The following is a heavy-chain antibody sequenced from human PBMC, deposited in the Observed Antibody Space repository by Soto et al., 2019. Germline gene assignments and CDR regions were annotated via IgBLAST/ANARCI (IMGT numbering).Heavy chain of an antibody. D-gene: IGHD2-15*01. Sequence: QVQLVQSGAEVKKPGSSVKVSCKASGSTLSTYTISWLRQAPGQGPEWMGGILQTFGAANYAQNYQGRVTITADESTTKAYMELSSLRSEDTAMYYCARDDGNNIVAVGIWGQGTMITVSS. J-gene: IGHJ3*02. CDR3: ARDDGNNIVAVGI. CDR1: GSTLSTYT. V-gene: IGHV1-69*01. CDR2: ILQTFGAA.